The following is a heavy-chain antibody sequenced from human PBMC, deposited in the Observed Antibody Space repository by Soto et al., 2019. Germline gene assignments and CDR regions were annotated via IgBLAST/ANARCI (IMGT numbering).Heavy chain of an antibody. V-gene: IGHV3-74*01. CDR1: GFSFSSYW. Sequence: LRLSCAASGFSFSSYWMHWVRQAPGKGLVWVSRINTDGSSTTYADSVKGRFTISRDNAKNTLYQQMNSLRAEDTAVYFCARGRSTTVFGVVSYWGQGTQVTVSS. J-gene: IGHJ4*02. CDR3: ARGRSTTVFGVVSY. D-gene: IGHD3-3*01. CDR2: INTDGSST.